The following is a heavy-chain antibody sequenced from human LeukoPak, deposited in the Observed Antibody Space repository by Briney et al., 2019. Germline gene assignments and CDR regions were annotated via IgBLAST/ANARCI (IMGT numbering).Heavy chain of an antibody. J-gene: IGHJ4*02. D-gene: IGHD2-15*01. CDR2: IYHSGST. CDR3: ARGRPGYCSGGSCYYDDY. CDR1: GGSISSGGYS. V-gene: IGHV4-30-2*01. Sequence: SQTLSLTCAVSGGSISSGGYSRSWIRQPPGKGLEWIGYIYHSGSTYYNPSLKSRVTISVDRSKNQFSLKLSSVTAADTAVYYCARGRPGYCSGGSCYYDDYWGQGTLVTVSS.